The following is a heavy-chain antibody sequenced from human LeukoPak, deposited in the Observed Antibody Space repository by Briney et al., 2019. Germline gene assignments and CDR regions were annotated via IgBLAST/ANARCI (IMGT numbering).Heavy chain of an antibody. CDR2: IKQDGSEK. J-gene: IGHJ5*02. CDR3: ARGFPRGDFWSGYPPNNWFDP. V-gene: IGHV3-7*01. CDR1: GFTFSSYW. D-gene: IGHD3-3*01. Sequence: GGSLRLSCAASGFTFSSYWMSWVRQAPGKGLEWVANIKQDGSEKYYVDSVKGRFTISRDNAKNSLYLQMNSLRAEDTAVYYCARGFPRGDFWSGYPPNNWFDPWGQGTLVTVSS.